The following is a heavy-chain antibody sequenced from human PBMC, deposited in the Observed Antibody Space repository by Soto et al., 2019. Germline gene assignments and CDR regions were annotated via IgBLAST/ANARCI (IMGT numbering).Heavy chain of an antibody. D-gene: IGHD3-10*01. CDR1: GGTFSSYT. Sequence: ASVKVSCKASGGTFSSYTISWVRQAPGQGLEWMGRIIPILGIANYAQKFQGRVTITAGKSTSTAYMELSSLRSEDTAVYYCARVRLSDAEYFQHWGQGTLVTVSS. J-gene: IGHJ1*01. CDR3: ARVRLSDAEYFQH. CDR2: IIPILGIA. V-gene: IGHV1-69*02.